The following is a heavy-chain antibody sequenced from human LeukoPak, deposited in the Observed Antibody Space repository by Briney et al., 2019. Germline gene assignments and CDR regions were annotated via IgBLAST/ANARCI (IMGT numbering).Heavy chain of an antibody. J-gene: IGHJ6*03. CDR1: GYTLTELS. CDR2: FDPEDGET. CDR3: ATKSATGPTSYYYYYYYMDV. Sequence: ASVKVSCKVSGYTLTELSMHWVRQAPGKGLEWMGGFDPEDGETIYAQKFQGRVTMTEDTSTDTAYMELSSLRSEDTAVYYCATKSATGPTSYYYYYYYMDVWGKGTTVTVSS. D-gene: IGHD1-14*01. V-gene: IGHV1-24*01.